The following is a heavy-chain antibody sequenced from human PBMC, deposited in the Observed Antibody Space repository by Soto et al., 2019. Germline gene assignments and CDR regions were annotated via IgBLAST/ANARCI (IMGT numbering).Heavy chain of an antibody. CDR1: GIVFTYAS. J-gene: IGHJ4*02. V-gene: IGHV3-15*07. D-gene: IGHD3-16*01. Sequence: QLVESGGGLVRPGESLRLTCAVSGIVFTYASINWVRQVPGRAPEWVARIEGKTGGGTTDYAAPVKGRFRISGDDSTNTVFLPLDKVKGEGAGVYSLTTHISYARTLRFDDRDEGTQVTVAS. CDR2: IEGKTGGGTT. CDR3: TTHISYARTLRFDD.